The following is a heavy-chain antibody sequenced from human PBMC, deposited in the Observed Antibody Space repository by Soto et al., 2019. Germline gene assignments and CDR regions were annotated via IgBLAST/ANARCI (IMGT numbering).Heavy chain of an antibody. Sequence: SVKVSCKASGGTFSSYAISWVRQAPGQGLEWMGGIIPIFGTANYAQKFQGRVTITADESTSTAYMELSSLRSEDTAVYYCASAPITMIVVAHQDGMDVWGQGTTGTVSS. CDR2: IIPIFGTA. V-gene: IGHV1-69*13. CDR3: ASAPITMIVVAHQDGMDV. CDR1: GGTFSSYA. J-gene: IGHJ6*02. D-gene: IGHD3-22*01.